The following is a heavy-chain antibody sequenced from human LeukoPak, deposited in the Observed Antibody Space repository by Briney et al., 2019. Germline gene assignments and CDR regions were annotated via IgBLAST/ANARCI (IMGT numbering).Heavy chain of an antibody. CDR3: ARHRKRTTVLTQDFDY. CDR1: GSSFTSYW. D-gene: IGHD4-23*01. V-gene: IGHV5-51*01. Sequence: GESLQISCKGSGSSFTSYWIGRVRQLPGKGLEWMGIIYPGDSDTRYSPSFQGQVTISADKSISTPYLQWSSLKASDTAMYYCARHRKRTTVLTQDFDYGGQGTLVTVSA. J-gene: IGHJ4*02. CDR2: IYPGDSDT.